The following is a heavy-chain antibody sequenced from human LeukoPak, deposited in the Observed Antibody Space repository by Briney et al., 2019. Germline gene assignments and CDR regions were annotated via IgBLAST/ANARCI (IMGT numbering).Heavy chain of an antibody. D-gene: IGHD3-22*01. J-gene: IGHJ3*02. CDR1: GYAFTGYY. Sequence: GASVKVSCKASGYAFTGYYIHWVRQAPGQGLEWVGWINPNSGGTNYAQKFEGRVTMTRDTSISTAYMELSRLRSDDTAVYYCAREAWFDHAFDIWGEGTMVTVSS. CDR2: INPNSGGT. CDR3: AREAWFDHAFDI. V-gene: IGHV1-2*02.